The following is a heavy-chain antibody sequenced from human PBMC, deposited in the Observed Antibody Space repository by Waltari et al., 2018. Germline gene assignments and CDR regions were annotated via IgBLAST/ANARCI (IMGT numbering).Heavy chain of an antibody. D-gene: IGHD3-9*01. CDR2: INHSGRT. Sequence: QVQLQQWGAGLLKPSETLSLTCAVYGGSFSGYYWSWIRQPPGKGLEWIGEINHSGRTNYNPSLKSRVTISVDTSKNQFSLKLSSVTAADTAVYYCARLFPNYDILTGHYYYYGMDVWGQGTTVTVSS. CDR3: ARLFPNYDILTGHYYYYGMDV. V-gene: IGHV4-34*01. J-gene: IGHJ6*02. CDR1: GGSFSGYY.